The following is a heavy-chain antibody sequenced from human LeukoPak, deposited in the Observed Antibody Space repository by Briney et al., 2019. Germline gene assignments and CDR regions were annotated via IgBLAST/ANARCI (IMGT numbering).Heavy chain of an antibody. CDR1: RFTFSSYW. D-gene: IGHD6-19*01. CDR3: ARDLVPSGRGAFDY. CDR2: IKQDGSVK. Sequence: LSGGSLRLSCAASRFTFSSYWMSWVRRAPGKGLEWVANIKQDGSVKYYVDSVKGRFIISRDNAKNSLYLQMNSLRDEDTAVYYCARDLVPSGRGAFDYWGQGTLVTVFS. J-gene: IGHJ4*02. V-gene: IGHV3-7*01.